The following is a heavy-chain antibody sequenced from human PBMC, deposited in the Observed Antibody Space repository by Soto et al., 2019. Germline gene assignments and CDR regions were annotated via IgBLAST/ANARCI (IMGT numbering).Heavy chain of an antibody. J-gene: IGHJ5*02. CDR1: GGSISSYY. V-gene: IGHV4-59*01. CDR3: ARGWGGNWNEWGWFDP. Sequence: PSETLSLTCTVSGGSISSYYWSWIRQPPGKGLEWIGYIYYSGSTNYNPSLKSRVTISVDTSKNQFSLKLSSVTAADTAVYYCARGWGGNWNEWGWFDPWGQGTLVTVSS. D-gene: IGHD1-1*01. CDR2: IYYSGST.